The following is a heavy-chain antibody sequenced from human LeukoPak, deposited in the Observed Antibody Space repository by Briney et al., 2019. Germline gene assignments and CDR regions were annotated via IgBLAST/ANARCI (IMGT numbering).Heavy chain of an antibody. CDR2: IIPIFGTA. Sequence: SVKVSCKASGGTFSSYAISRVRQAPGQGLEWMGGIIPIFGTANYAQKFQGRVTITADESTSTAYMELSSLRSEDTAVYYCANLGDCSGGSCSGVPDYWGQGTLVTVSS. J-gene: IGHJ4*02. CDR3: ANLGDCSGGSCSGVPDY. CDR1: GGTFSSYA. D-gene: IGHD2-15*01. V-gene: IGHV1-69*13.